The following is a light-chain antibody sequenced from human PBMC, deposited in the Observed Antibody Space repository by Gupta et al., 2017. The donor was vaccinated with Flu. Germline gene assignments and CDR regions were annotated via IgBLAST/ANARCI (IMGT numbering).Light chain of an antibody. J-gene: IGLJ2*01. CDR3: AIYMSRAIWV. Sequence: QTVVTHEPSFSVSPGGTVTLTCGLSSGSVSSGYYPSWYQQTPGPAPLMLCYNTNTRSAGAPGCCAANFVATTAVINITGDEADDDAYSYSAIYMSRAIWVFGGGTKLTVL. CDR1: SGSVSSGYY. V-gene: IGLV8-61*02. CDR2: NTN.